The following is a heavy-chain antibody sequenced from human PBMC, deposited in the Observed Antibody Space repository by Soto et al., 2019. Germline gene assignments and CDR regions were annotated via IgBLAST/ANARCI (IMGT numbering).Heavy chain of an antibody. V-gene: IGHV3-23*01. J-gene: IGHJ6*02. CDR3: ANSPRGTGTTGPRAHYYYYGMDV. D-gene: IGHD1-7*01. Sequence: GGSLRLSCAASGFTFSSYAMSWVRQAPGRGLESVSVFSGSGGSTYYADSVKGRFNISRHNSKNTLYLQMNSLRAEDTAGYYCANSPRGTGTTGPRAHYYYYGMDVWGQGTTVTVSS. CDR1: GFTFSSYA. CDR2: FSGSGGST.